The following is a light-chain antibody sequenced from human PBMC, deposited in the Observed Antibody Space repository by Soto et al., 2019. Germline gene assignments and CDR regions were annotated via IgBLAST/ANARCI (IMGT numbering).Light chain of an antibody. Sequence: DLQMTQSPSSLSASVGDRVTITCQASQDISNYLNWYQQKPGKAPKLLIYDASNLETGVPSRFSRSESGTDFTFTISSLQPEDIATYYCQQYDNLALTFGGGTKVEIK. CDR2: DAS. CDR1: QDISNY. J-gene: IGKJ4*01. V-gene: IGKV1-33*01. CDR3: QQYDNLALT.